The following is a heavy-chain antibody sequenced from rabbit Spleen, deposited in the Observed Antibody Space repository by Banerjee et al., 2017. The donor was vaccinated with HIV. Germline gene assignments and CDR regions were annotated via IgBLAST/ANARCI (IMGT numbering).Heavy chain of an antibody. CDR2: GYPDGIGST. D-gene: IGHD4-2*01. CDR3: ATMLVVPLRNL. V-gene: IGHV1S40*01. Sequence: GLEWIGCGYPDGIGSTAYASWAKGRFTISKTSSTTVTLQMTSLTAADTATYFCATMLVVPLRNLWGPGTLVTVS. J-gene: IGHJ4*01.